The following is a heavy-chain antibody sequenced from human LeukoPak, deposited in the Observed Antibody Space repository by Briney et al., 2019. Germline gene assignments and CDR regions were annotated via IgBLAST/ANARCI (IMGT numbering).Heavy chain of an antibody. J-gene: IGHJ4*02. CDR2: MNPNSGNT. Sequence: ASVKVSCKGSGYTFTSYDINWVRQATGQGLEWMGWMNPNSGNTGYAQKFQGRVTITRNTSMSTAYMELSSLRSEDTAVYYCARGRALYGSGSDYWGQGTLVTVSS. D-gene: IGHD3-10*01. V-gene: IGHV1-8*03. CDR1: GYTFTSYD. CDR3: ARGRALYGSGSDY.